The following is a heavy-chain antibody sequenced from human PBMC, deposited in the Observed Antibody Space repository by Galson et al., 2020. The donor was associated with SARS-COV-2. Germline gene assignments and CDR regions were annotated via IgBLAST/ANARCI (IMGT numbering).Heavy chain of an antibody. J-gene: IGHJ4*02. D-gene: IGHD2-2*01. CDR1: RGPINYDY. CDR3: AKVVEGRRTSEDY. CDR2: IYDSGSP. Sequence: KPSETLSLTCTVSRGPINYDYCSWIRQAPRKGLEWIGNIYDSGSPNYNPPLRSRVTISLDKAKKQISLKVKSVTAADTAIYYCAKVVEGRRTSEDYWGQGVLVTVSS. V-gene: IGHV4-59*08.